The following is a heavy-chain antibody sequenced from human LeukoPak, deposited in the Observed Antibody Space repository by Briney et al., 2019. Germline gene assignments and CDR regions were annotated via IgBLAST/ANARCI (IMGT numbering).Heavy chain of an antibody. V-gene: IGHV1-46*01. CDR3: ARDFRDVYYLDY. CDR2: INPSDGST. J-gene: IGHJ4*02. CDR1: GYTFTSYY. Sequence: GASVKVSCKASGYTFTSYYMHWVRQAPGQGLEWMGIINPSDGSTTYTEKFQGRVTMTRDTSTSTVYMELSSLRSEDTAVYYCARDFRDVYYLDYWGQGTLVTVSS. D-gene: IGHD3-10*02.